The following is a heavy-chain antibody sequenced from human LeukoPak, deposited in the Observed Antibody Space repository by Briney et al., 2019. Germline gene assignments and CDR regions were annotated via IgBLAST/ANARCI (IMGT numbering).Heavy chain of an antibody. CDR1: GFTFSTFA. J-gene: IGHJ4*02. CDR2: LSYDGSSK. D-gene: IGHD5-12*01. V-gene: IGHV3-30*04. Sequence: GGSLRLSCAASGFTFSTFAMHWVRQAPGKGLEWVAILSYDGSSKYYADSVKGRFTISRDNSKKTLYLQMNSLRTEDTAVYYCARSAAAGRIVATFGYWGQGTLVTVSS. CDR3: ARSAAAGRIVATFGY.